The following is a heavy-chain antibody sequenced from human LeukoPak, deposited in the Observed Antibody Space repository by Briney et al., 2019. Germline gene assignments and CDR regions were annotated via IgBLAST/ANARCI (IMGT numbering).Heavy chain of an antibody. CDR1: GFTFSDYY. CDR2: ISSSGSTI. Sequence: GGSLRLSCAASGFTFSDYYMSWIRQAPGKGLEWVSYISSSGSTIYYADSVKGRFTISRDNAKNSLYLQMNSLRAEDTAVYYCARDPYGSGSFRNWFDPWGQGTRVIVSS. V-gene: IGHV3-11*04. D-gene: IGHD3-10*01. CDR3: ARDPYGSGSFRNWFDP. J-gene: IGHJ5*02.